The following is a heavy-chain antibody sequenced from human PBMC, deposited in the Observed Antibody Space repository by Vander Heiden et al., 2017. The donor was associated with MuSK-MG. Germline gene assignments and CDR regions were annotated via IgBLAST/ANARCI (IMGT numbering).Heavy chain of an antibody. D-gene: IGHD6-13*01. CDR1: GFTFSSYG. J-gene: IGHJ4*02. CDR3: AKDAGSSWPLDY. Sequence: QVQLVESGGGVVQPGRSLRLSCAASGFTFSSYGMHWVRQAPGKGLEWVAVIWYDGSNKYYADSVKGRFTISRDNSKNKLYLQMNSLRAEDTAVYYCAKDAGSSWPLDYWGQGTLVTVSS. V-gene: IGHV3-33*06. CDR2: IWYDGSNK.